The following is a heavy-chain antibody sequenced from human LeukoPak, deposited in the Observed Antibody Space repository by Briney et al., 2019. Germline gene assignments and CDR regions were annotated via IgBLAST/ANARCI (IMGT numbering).Heavy chain of an antibody. CDR1: GGSISSGGYY. CDR2: IYYSGST. V-gene: IGHV4-31*03. D-gene: IGHD3-10*01. CDR3: AREHGVLLWFGELWGAFDI. Sequence: PSETRSLTCTVSGGSISSGGYYWSWIRQHPGKGLEWIGYIYYSGSTYCNPSLKSRVTISVDTSKNQFSLKLSSVTAADTAAYYCAREHGVLLWFGELWGAFDIWGQGTMVTVSS. J-gene: IGHJ3*02.